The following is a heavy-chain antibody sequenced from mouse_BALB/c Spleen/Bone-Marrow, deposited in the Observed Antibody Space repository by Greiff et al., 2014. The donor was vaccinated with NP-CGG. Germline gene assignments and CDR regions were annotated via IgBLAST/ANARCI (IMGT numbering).Heavy chain of an antibody. Sequence: EVQLQQSGPGLVKPSQSLSLSCSVTGYSFTSGYFWYWIRQFPGNKVEWMAYISYDGSNNYNPSLKNRISITSDTSKNQFFLKLNYATTEDTATYYCGSYYYYAMDYWGQGTSVTVSS. J-gene: IGHJ4*01. CDR1: GYSFTSGYF. CDR3: GSYYYYAMDY. V-gene: IGHV3-6*02. D-gene: IGHD1-1*01. CDR2: ISYDGSN.